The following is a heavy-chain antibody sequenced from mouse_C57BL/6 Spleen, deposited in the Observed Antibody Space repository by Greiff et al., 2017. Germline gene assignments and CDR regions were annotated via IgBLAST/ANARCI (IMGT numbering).Heavy chain of an antibody. Sequence: QVQLQQPGAELVKPGASVKLSCKASGYTFTSYWMHWVKQRPGRGLEWIGRIYPNSGGTKYNEKFKSKATLTVDKPSSTAYMQLSSLTSEDSAVYYCARGGAVYGDPFAYWGQGTLVTVSA. CDR1: GYTFTSYW. V-gene: IGHV1-72*01. J-gene: IGHJ3*01. CDR3: ARGGAVYGDPFAY. CDR2: IYPNSGGT. D-gene: IGHD2-13*01.